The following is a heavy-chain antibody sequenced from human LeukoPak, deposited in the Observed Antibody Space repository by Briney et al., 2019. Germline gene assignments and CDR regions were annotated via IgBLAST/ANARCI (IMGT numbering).Heavy chain of an antibody. J-gene: IGHJ4*02. CDR2: IYHSGST. CDR3: ASQATYYYDSSGYSPY. Sequence: SGTPSLTCAVSGGSISSSNWWSWVRQPPGKGLEWIGEIYHSGSTNYNPSLKSRVTISVDKSKNQFSLKLSSVTAADTAVYYCASQATYYYDSSGYSPYWGQGTLVTVSS. CDR1: GGSISSSNW. V-gene: IGHV4-4*02. D-gene: IGHD3-22*01.